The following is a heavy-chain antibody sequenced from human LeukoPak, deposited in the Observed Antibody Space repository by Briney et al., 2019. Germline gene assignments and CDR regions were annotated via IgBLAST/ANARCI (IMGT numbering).Heavy chain of an antibody. D-gene: IGHD4-11*01. CDR1: GFIFSNYD. CDR3: AKYITVTTNSYYYYMDV. V-gene: IGHV3-23*01. J-gene: IGHJ6*03. CDR2: IGSAGNT. Sequence: GGSLRLSCAASGFIFSNYDMSWVRQAPGKGLEWVSVIGSAGNTYYADSVKGRFTISRDNSKNTLHLQMTSLRAEDTAVYYCAKYITVTTNSYYYYMDVWGKGTTVTVSS.